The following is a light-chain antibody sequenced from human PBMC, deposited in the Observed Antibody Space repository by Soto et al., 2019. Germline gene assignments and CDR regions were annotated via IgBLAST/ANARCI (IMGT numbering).Light chain of an antibody. J-gene: IGKJ4*01. CDR3: QQYDNLPLT. CDR1: QDITNF. Sequence: DIQMTQSPSSLSASVGDRVTITCQASQDITNFLNWYQQKPGKAPKLLIYDASNLETGVPSRFSGGGSGADFTLTIGSLQPEDIATYYCQQYDNLPLTFGGGTKVEIK. CDR2: DAS. V-gene: IGKV1-33*01.